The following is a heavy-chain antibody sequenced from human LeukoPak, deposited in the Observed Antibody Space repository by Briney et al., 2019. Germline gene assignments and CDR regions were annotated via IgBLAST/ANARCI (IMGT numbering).Heavy chain of an antibody. CDR3: ARQYYDSTGYYYFDY. D-gene: IGHD3-22*01. CDR2: IYYSGST. Sequence: PSETLSLTCTVSGGSISSSSYYWGWIRQPPGKGLEWIGSIYYSGSTYYNPPLKSRVTISVDTSKNQFSLKLNSLTAADRAVYYCARQYYDSTGYYYFDYWDQGTLVTVSS. V-gene: IGHV4-39*01. CDR1: GGSISSSSYY. J-gene: IGHJ4*02.